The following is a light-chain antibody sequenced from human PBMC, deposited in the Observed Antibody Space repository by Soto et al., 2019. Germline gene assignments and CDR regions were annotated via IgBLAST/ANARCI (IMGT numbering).Light chain of an antibody. Sequence: EIVLTQSPATLSLSPGERATLSCRASQSIGLAIAWYQHKPGQAPRLLIFDASQRATGIPARFRGSGSGTDFNVSRRSPEPEDFAPSYCQPRTDRPTWKLGTGTKVDI. CDR1: QSIGLA. J-gene: IGKJ3*01. CDR2: DAS. V-gene: IGKV3-11*01. CDR3: QPRTDRPTWK.